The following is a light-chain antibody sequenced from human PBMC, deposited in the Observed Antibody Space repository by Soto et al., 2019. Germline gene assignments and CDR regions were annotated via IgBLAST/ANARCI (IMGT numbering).Light chain of an antibody. Sequence: QSALTQPASVSASPGQSITISCTGTSSDVGGYNHVSWYQRHPGKVPKVLIFDVNNRPSGVSNRFSGSKSANTASLTISGLRAEDEADYYCGSYTSSDTVVFGGGTKLTVL. CDR2: DVN. CDR3: GSYTSSDTVV. CDR1: SSDVGGYNH. V-gene: IGLV2-14*03. J-gene: IGLJ2*01.